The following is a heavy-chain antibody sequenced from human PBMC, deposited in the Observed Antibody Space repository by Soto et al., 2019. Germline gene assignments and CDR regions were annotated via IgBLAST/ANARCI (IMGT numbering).Heavy chain of an antibody. CDR3: AREDRWGSSSPVFPWFDP. Sequence: ASVKVSCRASGYTFTGYYMHWVRQAPGQGLEWMGWINPNSGGTNYAQKFQGRVTMTRDTSISTAYMELSRLRSDDTAVYYCAREDRWGSSSPVFPWFDPWGQGTLVTVSS. V-gene: IGHV1-2*02. CDR1: GYTFTGYY. J-gene: IGHJ5*02. D-gene: IGHD6-13*01. CDR2: INPNSGGT.